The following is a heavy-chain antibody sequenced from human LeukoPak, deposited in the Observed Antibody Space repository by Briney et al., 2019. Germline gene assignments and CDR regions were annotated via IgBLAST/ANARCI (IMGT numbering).Heavy chain of an antibody. V-gene: IGHV1-3*01. CDR2: SNAGNGNT. J-gene: IGHJ4*02. Sequence: ASVKVSCKASGYTFTSYAMHWVRQAPGQRLEWMGWSNAGNGNTKYSQKFQGRVTMTRDMSTSTVYMELSSLRSEDTAVYYCARGYSYGHDYWGQGTLVTVSS. CDR1: GYTFTSYA. D-gene: IGHD5-18*01. CDR3: ARGYSYGHDY.